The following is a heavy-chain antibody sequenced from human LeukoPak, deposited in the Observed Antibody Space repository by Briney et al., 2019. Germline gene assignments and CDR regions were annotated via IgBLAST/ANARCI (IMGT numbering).Heavy chain of an antibody. CDR2: IKQDGSAK. J-gene: IGHJ4*02. V-gene: IGHV3-7*01. CDR1: GFTFSSYW. CDR3: ARGYSYGQQSAY. D-gene: IGHD5-18*01. Sequence: QSGGSLRLSCAASGFTFSSYWMSWVRLAPGKGLEWVANIKQDGSAKFYVESVKGRFTISRDNAKKSLYLQMNSLRAEDTAVYYCARGYSYGQQSAYWGQGTLVTVSS.